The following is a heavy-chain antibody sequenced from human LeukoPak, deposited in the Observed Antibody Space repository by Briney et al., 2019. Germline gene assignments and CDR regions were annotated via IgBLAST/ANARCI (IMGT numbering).Heavy chain of an antibody. J-gene: IGHJ4*02. D-gene: IGHD2-8*02. CDR1: GFTFSSYA. V-gene: IGHV3-30*02. CDR2: IAHHGSNK. Sequence: GGSLRLSCAASGFTFSSYAMHWVRRGPGKGLEWVAYIAHHGSNKYYADSVKGRFTISRDNSKRTLYLQMNNLRADDTAVYYCAKDGSWSCTDWGQGALVTVSS. CDR3: AKDGSWSCTD.